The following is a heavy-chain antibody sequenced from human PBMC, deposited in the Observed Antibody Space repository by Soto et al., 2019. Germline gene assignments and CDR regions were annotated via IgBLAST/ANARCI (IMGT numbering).Heavy chain of an antibody. CDR1: GFTFSSYS. J-gene: IGHJ5*02. V-gene: IGHV3-21*01. CDR3: ASAYYYDSSGSGTFTWLDP. D-gene: IGHD3-22*01. CDR2: ISSSSSYI. Sequence: GGSLRLSCAASGFTFSSYSMNWVRQAPGKGLEWVSSISSSSSYIYYADSVKGRFTISRDNAKNSLYLQMNSLRAEDTAVYYCASAYYYDSSGSGTFTWLDPWGQGTLVTVSS.